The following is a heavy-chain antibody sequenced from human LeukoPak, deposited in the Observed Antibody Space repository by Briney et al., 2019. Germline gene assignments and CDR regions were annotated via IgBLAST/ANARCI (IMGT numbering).Heavy chain of an antibody. CDR1: GFTFGSYS. CDR3: ARGYSGYPRGFDY. D-gene: IGHD5-12*01. V-gene: IGHV3-21*01. CDR2: ISSSSSYI. Sequence: PGRSLRLSCAASGFTFGSYSMNWVRQAPGKGLEWVSSISSSSSYIYYADSVKGRFTISRDNAKSSLYLQMNSLRAEDTAVYYCARGYSGYPRGFDYWGQGTLVTVSS. J-gene: IGHJ4*02.